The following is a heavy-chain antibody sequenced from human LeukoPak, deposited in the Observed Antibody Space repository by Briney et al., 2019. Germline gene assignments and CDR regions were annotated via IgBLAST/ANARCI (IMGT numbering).Heavy chain of an antibody. CDR3: AKVKSWYCSSNSCPFYDY. J-gene: IGHJ4*02. CDR1: GFTFSSYA. Sequence: PGGSLRLSCAASGFTFSSYAMSWVRQAPGKGLEWVSAISGSGGSTHYADPVKGRVTISRDNSRNTLYLQMNSLRAEDTAVYYCAKVKSWYCSSNSCPFYDYGGQGTLVTVSS. V-gene: IGHV3-23*01. D-gene: IGHD2-2*01. CDR2: ISGSGGST.